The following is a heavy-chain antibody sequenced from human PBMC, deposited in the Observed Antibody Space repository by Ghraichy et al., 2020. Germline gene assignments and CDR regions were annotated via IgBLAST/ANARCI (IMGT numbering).Heavy chain of an antibody. D-gene: IGHD6-19*01. V-gene: IGHV3-21*01. CDR2: IISSSTSI. J-gene: IGHJ5*02. CDR3: ARVTAVDGLGHWFDP. CDR1: GFTFSAYT. Sequence: GGSLRLSCTASGFTFSAYTMSWVRQAPGKGLEWFSSIISSSTSIYYADSVKGRFTVSRDNAKNSLYLQMNSLRVEDTAMYYCARVTAVDGLGHWFDPWGQGTLVTVSS.